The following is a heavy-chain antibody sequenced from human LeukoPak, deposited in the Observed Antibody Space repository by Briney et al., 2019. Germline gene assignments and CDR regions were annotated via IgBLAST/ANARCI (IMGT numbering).Heavy chain of an antibody. CDR1: GFSFNYYW. CDR2: IKHDGGEK. V-gene: IGHV3-7*03. J-gene: IGHJ4*02. Sequence: GGSLRLSCAASGFSFNYYWMTWVRQAPGKGLEWVANIKHDGGEKYYVDSVKGRFTISRDNANNSIYLQMNSLRAEDAAIYYCARDRRILGAAGTALDSWGQGTLVTVSS. D-gene: IGHD6-13*01. CDR3: ARDRRILGAAGTALDS.